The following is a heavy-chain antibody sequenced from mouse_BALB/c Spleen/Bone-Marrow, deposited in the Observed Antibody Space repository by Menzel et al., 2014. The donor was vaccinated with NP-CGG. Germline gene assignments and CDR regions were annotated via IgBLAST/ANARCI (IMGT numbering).Heavy chain of an antibody. V-gene: IGHV3-2*02. D-gene: IGHD1-1*01. CDR1: GSSITSDYA. CDR3: SRDYYGSGYFDC. CDR2: INYNGST. Sequence: SGPGLVIPSQSVSLTCTVSGSSITSDYAWNWIRQFPGSKLEWMGYINYNGSTTYNPSLTSRISITRNTSKNQLFLQLNSVTNEDTATYYCSRDYYGSGYFDCWGQGTTLTVSS. J-gene: IGHJ2*01.